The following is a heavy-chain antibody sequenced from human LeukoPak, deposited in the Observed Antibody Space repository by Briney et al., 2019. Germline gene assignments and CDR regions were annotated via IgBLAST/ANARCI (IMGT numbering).Heavy chain of an antibody. D-gene: IGHD3-22*01. CDR3: ARSNYYDSSGGGYYCDY. CDR2: INPNSGGT. CDR1: GYTFTGYY. Sequence: ASVKVSCKASGYTFTGYYMHWVRQAPGQGLEWMGWINPNSGGTNYAQKFQGRVTMTRDTSISTAYMELSRLRSDDTAVYYCARSNYYDSSGGGYYCDYWGQGTLVTVSS. J-gene: IGHJ4*02. V-gene: IGHV1-2*02.